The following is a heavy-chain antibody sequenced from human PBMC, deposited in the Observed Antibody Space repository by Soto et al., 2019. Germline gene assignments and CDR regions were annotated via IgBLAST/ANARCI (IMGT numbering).Heavy chain of an antibody. J-gene: IGHJ5*02. D-gene: IGHD3-10*01. Sequence: EVQLLESGGGLVQPGGSLRLSCAASGFTFSSYAMSWVRQAPGKGLEWVSAISGSGGSTYYADSVKGRFTIPRDNSKNTRYLQMNSVRAADTAVFYCAKDWFLCFGEGGWFDPGGQGTLVPVPS. V-gene: IGHV3-23*01. CDR3: AKDWFLCFGEGGWFDP. CDR1: GFTFSSYA. CDR2: ISGSGGST.